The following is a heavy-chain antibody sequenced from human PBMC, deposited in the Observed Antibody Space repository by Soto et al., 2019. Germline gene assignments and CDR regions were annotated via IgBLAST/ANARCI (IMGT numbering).Heavy chain of an antibody. V-gene: IGHV1-69*01. CDR3: ARDQANYYYHGMDV. J-gene: IGHJ6*02. D-gene: IGHD1-26*01. CDR1: GGTFSSYA. Sequence: QVQLVQSGAEVKKPGSSVKVSCKASGGTFSSYAISWVRQAPGQGLEWMGGIIPSFVTANYAQKFQGRVTITADESTRTAYMDLRSLRSEDTAVYYCARDQANYYYHGMDVWGQATTVTVSS. CDR2: IIPSFVTA.